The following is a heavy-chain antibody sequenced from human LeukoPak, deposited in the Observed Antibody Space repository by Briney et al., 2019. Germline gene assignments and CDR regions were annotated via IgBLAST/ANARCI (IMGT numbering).Heavy chain of an antibody. D-gene: IGHD2-8*01. Sequence: PGGSLRLSCAASGFTVSTNYMSWVRQAPGKGLEWVSIIYSGGSTYCADSVKGRFSISRDNSKNTLYLQMNSLRAEDTAVYYCARDQYNTNGYGDFDIWGQGTMVTVSS. CDR3: ARDQYNTNGYGDFDI. CDR1: GFTVSTNY. J-gene: IGHJ3*02. V-gene: IGHV3-53*01. CDR2: IYSGGST.